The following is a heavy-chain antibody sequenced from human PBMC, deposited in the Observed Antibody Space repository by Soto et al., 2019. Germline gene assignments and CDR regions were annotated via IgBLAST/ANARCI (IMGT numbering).Heavy chain of an antibody. J-gene: IGHJ3*02. CDR1: GFTFSTYW. CDR3: ARGMHLDYYDSRDAFDI. CDR2: IKQDGSET. V-gene: IGHV3-7*01. Sequence: SLRLSCAASGFTFSTYWMSWVRRAPGKGLEWVANIKQDGSETYYVDSVKGRFTISRDNAKNSLYLQMNSLRAEDTAVYYCARGMHLDYYDSRDAFDIWGQGTMVTVS. D-gene: IGHD3-22*01.